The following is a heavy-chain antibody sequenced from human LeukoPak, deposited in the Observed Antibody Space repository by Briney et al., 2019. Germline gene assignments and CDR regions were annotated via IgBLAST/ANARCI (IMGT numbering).Heavy chain of an antibody. CDR1: GGTFISYA. Sequence: SVKVSCKASGGTFISYAISWVRQAPGQGLEWMGRIIPIFGTANYAQKFQGRVTITTDESTSTAYMELSSLRSEDTAVYYCARDQGSGWYQNERPLHRGSFDYWGQGTLVTVSS. CDR2: IIPIFGTA. D-gene: IGHD6-19*01. J-gene: IGHJ4*02. CDR3: ARDQGSGWYQNERPLHRGSFDY. V-gene: IGHV1-69*05.